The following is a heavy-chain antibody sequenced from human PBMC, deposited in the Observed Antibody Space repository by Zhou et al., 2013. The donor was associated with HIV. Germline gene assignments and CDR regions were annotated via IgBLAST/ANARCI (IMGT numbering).Heavy chain of an antibody. D-gene: IGHD1-1*01. Sequence: QVQLVQSGAEVKKPGASVKVSCKASGYSATAYAIHWVRQAPGQRLEWMGWINAGNGNTKYSQKFQGRVTITRDTSATTAYMELRSLTSEDTAVYYCARDSQRQGYNEYYLDYWGPEPWSPSPQ. CDR2: INAGNGNT. V-gene: IGHV1-3*01. CDR3: ARDSQRQGYNEYYLDY. J-gene: IGHJ4*01. CDR1: GYSATAYA.